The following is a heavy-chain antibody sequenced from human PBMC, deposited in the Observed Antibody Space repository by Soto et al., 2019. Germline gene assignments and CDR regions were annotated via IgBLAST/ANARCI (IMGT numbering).Heavy chain of an antibody. V-gene: IGHV1-46*01. CDR1: GYTFTSYY. D-gene: IGHD6-13*01. CDR3: ARDRGHSSSWDYFDY. Sequence: GASVKVSCKAAGYTFTSYYMHWVRQAPGQGLEWLGIINPSGGSTSYAQKFRGRVTMTRDTSTSTVYMELSSLRSEDTAVYYCARDRGHSSSWDYFDYWGLGTLVNVSS. CDR2: INPSGGST. J-gene: IGHJ4*02.